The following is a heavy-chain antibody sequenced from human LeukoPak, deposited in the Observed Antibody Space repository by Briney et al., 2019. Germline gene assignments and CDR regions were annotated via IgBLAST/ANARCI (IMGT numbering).Heavy chain of an antibody. J-gene: IGHJ6*03. CDR3: ARLYQQSKWKYYYYYMDV. Sequence: SQTLSLTCTVSGGSISSGSYYWSWIRQPPGRGLEWIGYVFDSGSTNYNPSLKSRVTISVDTSTKQFSLRLSSVTAADTAVYYCARLYQQSKWKYYYYYMDVWGKGTAVTVSS. D-gene: IGHD1-1*01. CDR2: VFDSGST. V-gene: IGHV4-61*01. CDR1: GGSISSGSYY.